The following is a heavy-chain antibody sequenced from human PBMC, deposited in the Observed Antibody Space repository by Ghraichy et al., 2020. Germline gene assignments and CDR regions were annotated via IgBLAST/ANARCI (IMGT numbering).Heavy chain of an antibody. CDR3: ARLPSDSSGYLFDY. CDR1: GGSISSSSYY. D-gene: IGHD3-22*01. J-gene: IGHJ4*02. Sequence: SETLSLTCTVSGGSISSSSYYWGWIRQPPGKGLEWIGSIYYSGSTYYNPSLKSRVTISVDTSKNQFSLKLSSVTAADTAVYYCARLPSDSSGYLFDYWGQGTLVTVSS. V-gene: IGHV4-39*01. CDR2: IYYSGST.